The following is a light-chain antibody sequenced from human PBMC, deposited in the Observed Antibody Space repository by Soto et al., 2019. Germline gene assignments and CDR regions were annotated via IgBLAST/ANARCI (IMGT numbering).Light chain of an antibody. CDR2: ANG. Sequence: QSALTQPPSVSGAPGQRGTSSCTGSSSNIGAGYDVHWYQQLPGTAPKLLIYANGNRPSGVPDRFSGSKSGTSASLAITGLQAEDEADYYCQSYDRSLSGYVLGTGTKVTVL. CDR1: SSNIGAGYD. CDR3: QSYDRSLSGYV. V-gene: IGLV1-40*01. J-gene: IGLJ1*01.